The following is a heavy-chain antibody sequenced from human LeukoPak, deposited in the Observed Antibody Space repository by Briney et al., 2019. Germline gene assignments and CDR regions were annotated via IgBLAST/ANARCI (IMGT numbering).Heavy chain of an antibody. D-gene: IGHD2-15*01. CDR1: GFTFSSYTFSTYA. J-gene: IGHJ6*03. CDR2: GSGSGVST. CDR3: AKGVEDSGIYYYYYMDV. V-gene: IGHV3-23*01. Sequence: PGGSLRLSCAASGFTFSSYTFSTYAMSWVRQAPGKGLEWVSAGSGSGVSTYYADSVKGRFTTSRDNSKNTLYLQMNGLRAEDTAVYYCAKGVEDSGIYYYYYMDVWGKGTTVTVSS.